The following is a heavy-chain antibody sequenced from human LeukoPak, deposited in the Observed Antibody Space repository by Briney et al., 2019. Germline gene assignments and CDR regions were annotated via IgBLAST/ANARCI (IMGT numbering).Heavy chain of an antibody. D-gene: IGHD2-21*01. Sequence: GESLKISCKDSGYSVTSYWIGWVRQMPGKGLEWMGIIYPGDSDTRYSPSFQGQVTISADKSIRTAYLQWSSLKASDTAMYYCARHISRGAAFLPSNWFDPWGQGTLVTVSS. J-gene: IGHJ5*02. CDR1: GYSVTSYW. CDR3: ARHISRGAAFLPSNWFDP. V-gene: IGHV5-51*01. CDR2: IYPGDSDT.